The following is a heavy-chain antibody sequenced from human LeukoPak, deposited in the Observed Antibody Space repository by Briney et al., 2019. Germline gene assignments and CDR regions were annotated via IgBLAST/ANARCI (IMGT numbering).Heavy chain of an antibody. J-gene: IGHJ3*02. D-gene: IGHD3-22*01. CDR1: GFTFSSYG. CDR2: IKQDGSEK. V-gene: IGHV3-7*01. CDR3: ARAPPTYYYDSSGYAFDI. Sequence: GGSLRLSCAASGFTFSSYGMHWVRQAPGKGLEWVANIKQDGSEKYYVDSVKGRFTISRDNAKNSLYLQMNSLRAEDTAVYYCARAPPTYYYDSSGYAFDIWGQGTMVTVSS.